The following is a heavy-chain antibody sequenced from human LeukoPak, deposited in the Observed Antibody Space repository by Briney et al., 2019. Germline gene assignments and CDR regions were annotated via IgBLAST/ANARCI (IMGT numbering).Heavy chain of an antibody. CDR3: ARVGTSGATAFDY. D-gene: IGHD1-26*01. V-gene: IGHV4-34*01. J-gene: IGHJ4*02. CDR2: INHSGST. CDR1: GGSFSGYY. Sequence: SETPSLTCAVYGGSFSGYYWSWIRQPPGKGLEWIGEINHSGSTNYNPSLKSRVTISVDTSKNQFSLKLSSVTAADTAVYYCARVGTSGATAFDYWGQGTLVTVSS.